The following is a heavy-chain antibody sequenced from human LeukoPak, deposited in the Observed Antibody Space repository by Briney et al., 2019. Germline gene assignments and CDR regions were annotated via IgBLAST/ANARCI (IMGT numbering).Heavy chain of an antibody. Sequence: SETLSLTCTVSGYSISSGYYWGWIRQPPGKGLEWIGSIYHSGSTYYNPSLKSRVTISVDTSKNQFSLKLSSVTAADTAVYYCARGEYDILTGYYPLDYWGQGTLVTVSS. J-gene: IGHJ4*02. CDR2: IYHSGST. CDR1: GYSISSGYY. CDR3: ARGEYDILTGYYPLDY. D-gene: IGHD3-9*01. V-gene: IGHV4-38-2*02.